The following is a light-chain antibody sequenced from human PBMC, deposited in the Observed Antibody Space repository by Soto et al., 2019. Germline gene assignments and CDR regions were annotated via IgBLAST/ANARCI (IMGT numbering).Light chain of an antibody. V-gene: IGKV3-20*01. CDR3: QQHSSSPPAYT. CDR2: GAS. Sequence: EIVLTQSPGTLSLSPGERATLSCRASQSVTSSSLAWYQQKPGQAPRLLIYGASSRASGIPDRFSGSGSGTDFTLPISRLEPEDVAVYYCQQHSSSPPAYTFGQGTKLEIQ. CDR1: QSVTSSS. J-gene: IGKJ2*01.